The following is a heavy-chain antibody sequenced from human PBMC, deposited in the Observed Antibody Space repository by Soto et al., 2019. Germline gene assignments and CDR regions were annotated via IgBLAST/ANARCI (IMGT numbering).Heavy chain of an antibody. V-gene: IGHV3-21*01. J-gene: IGHJ5*02. CDR3: ARDPTSSSLNWFDP. D-gene: IGHD6-13*01. CDR1: GFTFSSYS. CDR2: ISSSSSYI. Sequence: GGSLRLSCAASGFTFSSYSMNWVRQAPGKGLEWVSSISSSSSYIYYADSVKGRFTISRDNAKNSLYLQMNSLKAEDTAVYYCARDPTSSSLNWFDPWGQGTLVTVSS.